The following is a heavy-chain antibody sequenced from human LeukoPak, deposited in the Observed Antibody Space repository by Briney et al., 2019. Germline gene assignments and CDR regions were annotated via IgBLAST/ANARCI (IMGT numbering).Heavy chain of an antibody. CDR3: ARATSGLRDFDY. CDR1: GGSISSYY. Sequence: SETLSLTCTVSGGSISSYYWSWIRQPPGKGLEWIGYIYTSGSTNYNPSLKSRVTISVDTSKNQFSLKLSSVTAAGTAVYYCARATSGLRDFDYWGQGTLVTVSS. CDR2: IYTSGST. V-gene: IGHV4-4*09. D-gene: IGHD4-17*01. J-gene: IGHJ4*02.